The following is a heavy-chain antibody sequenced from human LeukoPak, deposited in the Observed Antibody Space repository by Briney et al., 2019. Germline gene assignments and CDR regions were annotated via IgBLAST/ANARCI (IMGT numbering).Heavy chain of an antibody. CDR2: ISSGSSAI. V-gene: IGHV3-21*01. Sequence: GGSLRLSCAASGFTFNNYWMTWVRQAPGKGLEWVSIISSGSSAIFSADALKGRFTISRDDAKNLLYLDMNSLRAEDTAVYYCARGHTAVTRHFDFWGQGTLVTVSS. CDR1: GFTFNNYW. D-gene: IGHD4-17*01. CDR3: ARGHTAVTRHFDF. J-gene: IGHJ4*02.